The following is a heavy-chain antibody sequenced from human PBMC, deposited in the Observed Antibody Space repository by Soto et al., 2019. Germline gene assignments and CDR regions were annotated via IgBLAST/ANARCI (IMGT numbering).Heavy chain of an antibody. D-gene: IGHD6-19*01. CDR2: IWYDGSKK. CDR3: LREDSSGWYAGH. CDR1: GYTFSSHG. V-gene: IGHV3-33*01. Sequence: QVQLVESGGGEVQPGRSLRLSCTASGYTFSSHGIHWVRQAPGKGLEWVATIWYDGSKKTYADSVEGRFTIARDDSKNTVYLQMDSLRAEDTAMYYCLREDSSGWYAGHWGLGTLVTVSS. J-gene: IGHJ4*02.